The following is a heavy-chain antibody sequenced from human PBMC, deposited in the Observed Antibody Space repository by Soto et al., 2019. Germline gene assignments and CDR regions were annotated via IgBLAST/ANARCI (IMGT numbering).Heavy chain of an antibody. CDR3: ARARGNSWYLDF. V-gene: IGHV3-21*04. CDR2: ITFGGNSI. J-gene: IGHJ4*02. CDR1: GFSLRGFS. D-gene: IGHD2-15*01. Sequence: GGSLRLSCAASGFSLRGFSMSWVRQAPEKGLEWVSSITFGGNSIYYADSVKGRFTISRDDAKNSLFLQMNSLTADDTAVYYCARARGNSWYLDFWGRGSLVTVSS.